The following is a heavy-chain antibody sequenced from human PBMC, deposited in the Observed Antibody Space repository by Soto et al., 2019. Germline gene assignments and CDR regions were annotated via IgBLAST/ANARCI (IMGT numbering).Heavy chain of an antibody. J-gene: IGHJ4*02. CDR2: IYYSGGT. CDR1: GGSISSGGYY. Sequence: SETLSLTCTVSGGSISSGGYYWSWIRQHPGKSLEWIGYIYYSGGTYFNPSLKSRITISVHTSKNHFSLKLSSVTAADTAVYYCARLMPATAITYYFDYWGQGTLVTVSS. V-gene: IGHV4-31*03. D-gene: IGHD2-21*02. CDR3: ARLMPATAITYYFDY.